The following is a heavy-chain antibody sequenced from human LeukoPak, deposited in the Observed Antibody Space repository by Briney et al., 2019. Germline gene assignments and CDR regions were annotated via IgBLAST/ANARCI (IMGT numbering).Heavy chain of an antibody. Sequence: SETLSLTCTVSGGSISSYYWRWIRQPPGKGLEWIGYIYYSGSTNYNPSLKSRVTISVDTSKNQFSLKPSSVTAADTAVYYCARAVEMATTFDYWGQGTLVTVSS. D-gene: IGHD5-24*01. J-gene: IGHJ4*02. CDR3: ARAVEMATTFDY. V-gene: IGHV4-59*08. CDR2: IYYSGST. CDR1: GGSISSYY.